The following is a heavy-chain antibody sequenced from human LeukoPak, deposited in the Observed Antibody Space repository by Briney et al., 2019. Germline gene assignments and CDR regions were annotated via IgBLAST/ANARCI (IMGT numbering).Heavy chain of an antibody. V-gene: IGHV3-9*01. J-gene: IGHJ3*01. CDR2: ISWNSGSI. D-gene: IGHD6-13*01. CDR3: AKGTNGYSSH. CDR1: GFTFDDYA. Sequence: GRSLRLSCAASGFTFDDYAMHWVRQAPGKGLEWVSGISWNSGSIGYAGSVKGRFTISRDNAKNSLYLQMNSLRAEDTALYYCAKGTNGYSSHWGQETMVTVSS.